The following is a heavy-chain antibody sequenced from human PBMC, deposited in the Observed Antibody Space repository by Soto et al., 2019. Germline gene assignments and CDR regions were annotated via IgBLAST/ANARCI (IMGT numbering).Heavy chain of an antibody. J-gene: IGHJ3*02. CDR2: MNNDGSYI. CDR3: VRGGYMHACDI. D-gene: IGHD6-13*01. CDR1: GFTFSSYW. V-gene: IGHV3-74*01. Sequence: EVQLVESGGGLVQPGGSLILSCAASGFTFSSYWMYWVRKAPGKGLDWVSHMNNDGSYIIYAESVKGRFTFSRDNAKNTLYLQMNSLRAEDTAVYYCVRGGYMHACDIWGQGTMVTVSS.